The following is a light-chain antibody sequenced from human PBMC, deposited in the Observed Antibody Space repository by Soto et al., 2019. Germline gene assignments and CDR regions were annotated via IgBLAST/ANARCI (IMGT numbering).Light chain of an antibody. V-gene: IGKV1-5*01. J-gene: IGKJ1*01. CDR2: DVS. CDR1: QNIGTS. Sequence: DIQMTQSPSALSASVGDRVTLTCRASQNIGTSLAWYQQKPGRAPKVLIYDVSTLGRGVPSRFSGSQFGSEFTLTISGLQPDDFATYYCQQYSNFATFGQGTKVDI. CDR3: QQYSNFAT.